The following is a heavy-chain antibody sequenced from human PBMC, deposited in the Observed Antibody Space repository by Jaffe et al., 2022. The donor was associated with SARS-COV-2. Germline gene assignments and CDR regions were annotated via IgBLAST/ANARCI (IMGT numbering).Heavy chain of an antibody. CDR3: ARHLYPQYTIFGVVTHFDY. CDR2: TYYSGST. J-gene: IGHJ4*02. CDR1: GGTISSNSYY. D-gene: IGHD3-3*01. Sequence: QLQLQESGPGLVKPSETLSLTCTVSGGTISSNSYYWDWIRQAPGKGLEWIGNTYYSGSTYYNPSLKSRVTISVDTSKNQFSLKLSSVTASDTAVYYCARHLYPQYTIFGVVTHFDYWGQGALVTVSS. V-gene: IGHV4-39*01.